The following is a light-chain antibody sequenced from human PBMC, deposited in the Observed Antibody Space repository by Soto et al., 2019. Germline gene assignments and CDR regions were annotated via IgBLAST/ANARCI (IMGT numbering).Light chain of an antibody. CDR1: QSVFFNSNNKNY. CDR3: QQYYNIPPT. Sequence: DIVMTQSPDSLAASLGERATINCKSSQSVFFNSNNKNYLAWYQQKPGQPPKLLIYWASTRESGVPDRFSGSGSGTDFTLTISSLQAEDVAVYYCQQYYNIPPTFGQGTKVEI. J-gene: IGKJ1*01. V-gene: IGKV4-1*01. CDR2: WAS.